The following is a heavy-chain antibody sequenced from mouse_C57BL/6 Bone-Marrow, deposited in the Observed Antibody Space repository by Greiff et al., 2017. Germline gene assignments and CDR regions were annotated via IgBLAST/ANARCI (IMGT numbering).Heavy chain of an antibody. CDR2: ISSGGSYT. CDR3: ARHIYYDYDEGFAY. D-gene: IGHD2-4*01. Sequence: EVQLVESGGDLVKPGGSLKLSCAASGFTFSSYGMSWVRQTPDKRLEWVATISSGGSYTYYPDSVKGRFTISRDNAKNTLYLQMSSLKSEDTAMYYCARHIYYDYDEGFAYWGQGTLVTVSA. V-gene: IGHV5-6*01. J-gene: IGHJ3*01. CDR1: GFTFSSYG.